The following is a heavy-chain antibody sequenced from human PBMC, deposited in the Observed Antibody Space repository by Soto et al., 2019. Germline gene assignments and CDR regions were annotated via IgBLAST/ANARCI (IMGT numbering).Heavy chain of an antibody. Sequence: GASVKVSCKASGYTFPSYGISWVRQAPGQGLEWMGWISAYNDNTNYAQKLQGRVTMTTDTSTSTAYMELRSLRSDDTAVYYCARFPTDYGDKSWFDPWGQGTLVTVSS. CDR1: GYTFPSYG. CDR2: ISAYNDNT. D-gene: IGHD4-17*01. CDR3: ARFPTDYGDKSWFDP. V-gene: IGHV1-18*01. J-gene: IGHJ5*02.